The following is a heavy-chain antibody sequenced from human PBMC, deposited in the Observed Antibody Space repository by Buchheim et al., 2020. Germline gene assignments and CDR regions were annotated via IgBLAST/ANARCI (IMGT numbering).Heavy chain of an antibody. CDR1: GFTFSSYG. Sequence: QVQLVESGGGVVQPGRSLRLSCAASGFTFSSYGMHWVRQAPGKGLEWVAVIWYDGSNKYYADSVKGRFTISRDNSKNTLYLHRNSLRAEDTSVYYCARDSQGVQLWAFYYYYGMDVWGQGTT. J-gene: IGHJ6*02. V-gene: IGHV3-33*01. D-gene: IGHD5-18*01. CDR3: ARDSQGVQLWAFYYYYGMDV. CDR2: IWYDGSNK.